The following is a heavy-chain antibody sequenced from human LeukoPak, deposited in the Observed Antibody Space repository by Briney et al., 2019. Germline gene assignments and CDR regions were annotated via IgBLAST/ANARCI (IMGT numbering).Heavy chain of an antibody. J-gene: IGHJ4*02. Sequence: PWGSLRLSCAASGFTFSSYAMSWVRQAPGKGLEWVGRIKSKTNGGTTDYAAPVKGRFTISRDDSKNTLSLQMNSLKIEDTAVYYCTTENYGIAFWGQGTLVTVSS. CDR2: IKSKTNGGTT. D-gene: IGHD3-10*01. V-gene: IGHV3-15*01. CDR3: TTENYGIAF. CDR1: GFTFSSYA.